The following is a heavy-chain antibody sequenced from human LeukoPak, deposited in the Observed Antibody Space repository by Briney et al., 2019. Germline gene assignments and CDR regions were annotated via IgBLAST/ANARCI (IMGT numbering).Heavy chain of an antibody. J-gene: IGHJ4*02. CDR3: ASFHYFGSGAYYLSY. CDR2: IGDSGATT. CDR1: GFTLSSYA. V-gene: IGHV3-23*01. Sequence: GGSLRLSCAASGFTLSSYAMTWVRQAPGKGLEWVSDIGDSGATTYYADSVKGRFTISRDNSKNTLYLQMSSLRAEDTAVYFCASFHYFGSGAYYLSYWGQGTLVTVSS. D-gene: IGHD3-10*01.